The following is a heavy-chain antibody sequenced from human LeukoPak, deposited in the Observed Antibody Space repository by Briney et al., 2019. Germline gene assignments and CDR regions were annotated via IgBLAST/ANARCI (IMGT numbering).Heavy chain of an antibody. D-gene: IGHD6-13*01. CDR1: GYTFTGYY. Sequence: ASVKVSCKASGYTFTGYYMHWVRQAPGQGLEWMGWINPNSGGTNYAQKLQGRVTMTTDTSTSTAYMELRSLRSDDTAVYYCARVGSSSWFNWFDPWGQGTLVTVSS. CDR3: ARVGSSSWFNWFDP. V-gene: IGHV1-2*02. J-gene: IGHJ5*02. CDR2: INPNSGGT.